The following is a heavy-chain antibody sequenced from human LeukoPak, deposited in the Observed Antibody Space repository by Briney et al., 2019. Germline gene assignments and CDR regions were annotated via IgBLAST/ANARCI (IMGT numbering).Heavy chain of an antibody. CDR2: VYYSGST. Sequence: DPSETLSLTCTVSGGSFSSASHYWSWIRQPAGKGLEWIGRVYYSGSTNYNPSLKSRVTISVDTSKNQFSLKLSSVTAADTAVYYCARAYYYDSSGYYYRSWWLDAFDIWGQGTMVTVSS. V-gene: IGHV4-61*10. CDR3: ARAYYYDSSGYYYRSWWLDAFDI. J-gene: IGHJ3*02. CDR1: GGSFSSASHY. D-gene: IGHD3-22*01.